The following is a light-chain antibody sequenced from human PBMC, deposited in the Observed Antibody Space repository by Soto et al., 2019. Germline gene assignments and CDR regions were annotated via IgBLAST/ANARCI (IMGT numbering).Light chain of an antibody. Sequence: EIVWTQSPGTLSLSPGERATLSCRASQSVSSSYLAWYQQKPGQAPRLLIYGASSRATGIPDRFSGSGSGTDFTLTISRLEPEDFAVYYCQQYGSDQGGFGQGTKVEIK. J-gene: IGKJ1*01. CDR3: QQYGSDQGG. V-gene: IGKV3-20*01. CDR1: QSVSSSY. CDR2: GAS.